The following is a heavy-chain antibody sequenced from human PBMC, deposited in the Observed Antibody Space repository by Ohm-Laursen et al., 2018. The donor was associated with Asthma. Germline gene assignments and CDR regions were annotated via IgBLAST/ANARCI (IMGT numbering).Heavy chain of an antibody. CDR1: GFTFSDYY. D-gene: IGHD3-22*01. J-gene: IGHJ6*02. Sequence: SLRLSCSASGFTFSDYYMSWIRQAPGKGLEWVSYISSSSSYTNYADSVKGRFTISRDNAKNSLYLQMNSLRAENTAVYYSARDLGLLLHYYYGMDVWGQGTTVTVSS. CDR2: ISSSSSYT. CDR3: ARDLGLLLHYYYGMDV. V-gene: IGHV3-11*05.